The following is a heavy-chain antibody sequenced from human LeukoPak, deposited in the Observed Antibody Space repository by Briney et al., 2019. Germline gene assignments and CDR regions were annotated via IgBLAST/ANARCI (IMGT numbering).Heavy chain of an antibody. D-gene: IGHD6-13*01. J-gene: IGHJ4*02. CDR2: ISPSGGST. V-gene: IGHV1-46*01. CDR3: ARVVAAAGRALDY. CDR1: GYTFTSNY. Sequence: ASVKVSCKAFGYTFTSNYMHWVRQAPGQGPEWMGVISPSGGSTTYAQKFQGRVTLTRDMSTSTAYMELRSLRSDDTAVYYCARVVAAAGRALDYWGQGTLVTVSS.